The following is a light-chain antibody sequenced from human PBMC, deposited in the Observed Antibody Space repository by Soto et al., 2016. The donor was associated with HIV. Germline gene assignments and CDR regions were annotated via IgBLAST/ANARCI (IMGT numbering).Light chain of an antibody. CDR3: QQYYSTLIT. CDR2: AAS. CDR1: QGISNS. J-gene: IGKJ5*01. Sequence: DIQMTQSPSSLSASVGDRVTITCRASQGISNSLAWYQQKPGKAPKLLLYAASRLESGVPSRFSGSGSGTDYTLTISSLQPEDFATYYCQQYYSTLITFGQGHDWRLN. V-gene: IGKV1-NL1*01.